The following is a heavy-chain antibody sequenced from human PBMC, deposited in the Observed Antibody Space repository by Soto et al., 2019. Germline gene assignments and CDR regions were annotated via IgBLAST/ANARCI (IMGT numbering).Heavy chain of an antibody. D-gene: IGHD2-8*01. Sequence: EVPLVESGGGLVQPGEALRLACAASGFSIRKYWMHWVRQAPGKGPVWVSYISGDGTTTDYAGSVKGRFTISRDNAKITLFLQMDSLRVEDTAIYFCAIQDCTNDVCLEAAVTVGGALEYWGRGAQVTVSS. V-gene: IGHV3-74*01. CDR3: AIQDCTNDVCLEAAVTVGGALEY. CDR1: GFSIRKYW. J-gene: IGHJ4*02. CDR2: ISGDGTTT.